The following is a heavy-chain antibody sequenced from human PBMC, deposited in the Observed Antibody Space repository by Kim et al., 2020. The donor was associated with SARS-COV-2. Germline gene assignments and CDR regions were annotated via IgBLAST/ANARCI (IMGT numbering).Heavy chain of an antibody. J-gene: IGHJ3*02. D-gene: IGHD6-13*01. V-gene: IGHV4-30-2*04. Sequence: YNPSLKSRVPISVDTSKNHFSLRLSSVTAADTALYYCARGHASSLAGAFDIWGQGTMVTVSS. CDR3: ARGHASSLAGAFDI.